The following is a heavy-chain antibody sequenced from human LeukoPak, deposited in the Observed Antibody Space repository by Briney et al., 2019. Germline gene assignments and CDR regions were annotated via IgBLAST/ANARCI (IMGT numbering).Heavy chain of an antibody. CDR1: GFTFSTYG. V-gene: IGHV3-33*06. CDR2: IWSDGNNR. CDR3: VKERSPFDAFDI. J-gene: IGHJ3*02. Sequence: GGSLRLSCAASGFTFSTYGMHWVRQAPGKGLEWVAAIWSDGNNRFYADSVKGRFTFSRDNSKNTLSLQMNSLRAEDTAVYYCVKERSPFDAFDIWGQGTMVTVSS.